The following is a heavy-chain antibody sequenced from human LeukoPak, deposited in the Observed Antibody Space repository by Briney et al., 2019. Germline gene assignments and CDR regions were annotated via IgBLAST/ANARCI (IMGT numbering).Heavy chain of an antibody. CDR1: GFTFSSYA. J-gene: IGHJ3*02. V-gene: IGHV3-23*01. D-gene: IGHD6-19*01. CDR2: ISGSGGNT. Sequence: GGSLRLSCAASGFTFSSYAMSWVRQAPGKGLEWVSAISGSGGNTYYADSVKGRFTISRDNSKNTLYLQMNSLRAEDTAVYYCAKVLRAGIAVADDAFDIWGQGTMVTVSS. CDR3: AKVLRAGIAVADDAFDI.